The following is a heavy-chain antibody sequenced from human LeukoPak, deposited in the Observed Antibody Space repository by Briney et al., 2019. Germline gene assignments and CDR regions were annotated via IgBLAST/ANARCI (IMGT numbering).Heavy chain of an antibody. Sequence: ASVKVSCKASGYTFTSYGISWVRQAPGQGLEWMGIINPSDGSPTYAQKFKGRVTMTGDTSTSTVYLELSRPRSEDTAVYYCARDPLDYWGQGTLVTVSS. CDR3: ARDPLDY. CDR1: GYTFTSYG. J-gene: IGHJ4*02. V-gene: IGHV1-46*01. CDR2: INPSDGSP.